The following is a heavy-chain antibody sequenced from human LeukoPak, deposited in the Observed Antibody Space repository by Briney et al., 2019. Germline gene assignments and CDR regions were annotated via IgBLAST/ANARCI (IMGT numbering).Heavy chain of an antibody. CDR3: ARDVREWGGYYFDY. Sequence: GGSLRPSCAASGFTLSSYSMNWVRQAPGKGLEWVSYISSGSSTKYYADSVKGRFTISGDNAKNSLFLQMNSLRDEDTAVYYCARDVREWGGYYFDYWGQGTPVTVSS. CDR1: GFTLSSYS. D-gene: IGHD3-3*01. J-gene: IGHJ4*02. V-gene: IGHV3-48*02. CDR2: ISSGSSTK.